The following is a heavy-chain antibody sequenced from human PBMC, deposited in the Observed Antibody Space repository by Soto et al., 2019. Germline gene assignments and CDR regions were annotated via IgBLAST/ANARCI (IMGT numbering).Heavy chain of an antibody. J-gene: IGHJ6*02. V-gene: IGHV2-26*01. CDR1: GFSLTIPRLG. D-gene: IGHD2-21*01. CDR2: IFSDDDK. CDR3: TRIPGKLISDYYYFGMDV. Sequence: QVTLKESGPVLLKPTETLTLTCTVSGFSLTIPRLGVSWVRKTPGKALEGLAHIFSDDDKSYSTSLQSRLTISQDTAKSQVVLSMTKMEPADTATYYCTRIPGKLISDYYYFGMDVWGPGATVTVSS.